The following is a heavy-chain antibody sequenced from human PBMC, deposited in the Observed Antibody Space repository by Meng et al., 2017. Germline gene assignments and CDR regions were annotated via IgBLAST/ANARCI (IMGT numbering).Heavy chain of an antibody. V-gene: IGHV6-1*01. D-gene: IGHD3-10*02. Sequence: QLQQSGPGLMKPSQTLSLPCAISGDTVSSDSAAWNWIRQSPSRGLEWLGRTYYRSKWYNDFAVSVESRIIINPDTSKNHFSLQLNSVTPEDTAVYYCASGWSMFQTWGQGTLVTVSS. CDR3: ASGWSMFQT. CDR1: GDTVSSDSAA. CDR2: TYYRSKWYN. J-gene: IGHJ4*02.